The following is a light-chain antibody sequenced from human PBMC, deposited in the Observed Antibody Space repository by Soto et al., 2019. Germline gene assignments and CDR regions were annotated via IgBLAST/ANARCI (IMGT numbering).Light chain of an antibody. CDR3: QQAASFPIT. V-gene: IGKV1-6*02. J-gene: IGKJ5*01. Sequence: AIQMTHSPSSLSASFGYRFTISFRASQGIRNDLGWYQQKPGKAPKRLIYAASSLQGGVPSRFSGSGSGTDFTLTINGLQPEDFATYYCQQAASFPITFGQGTRLEIK. CDR2: AAS. CDR1: QGIRND.